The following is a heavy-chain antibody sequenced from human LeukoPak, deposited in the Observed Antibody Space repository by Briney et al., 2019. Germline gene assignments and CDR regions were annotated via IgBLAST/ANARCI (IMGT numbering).Heavy chain of an antibody. Sequence: GGSLRLSCTVSGFTVSSNYMSWVRQAPGKGLEWVSVIYSDGTTYNADSVKGRFTISRDNSKNTLYLQINSLRAEDTAVYYCARGIAAAGTALYNWGQGTLLTVSS. D-gene: IGHD6-13*01. J-gene: IGHJ4*02. CDR1: GFTVSSNY. CDR3: ARGIAAAGTALYN. CDR2: IYSDGTT. V-gene: IGHV3-53*01.